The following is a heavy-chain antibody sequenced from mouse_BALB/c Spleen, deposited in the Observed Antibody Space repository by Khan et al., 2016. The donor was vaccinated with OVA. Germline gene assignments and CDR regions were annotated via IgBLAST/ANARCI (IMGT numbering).Heavy chain of an antibody. J-gene: IGHJ3*01. CDR1: GYSFTSYY. CDR2: IDPFSGGT. V-gene: IGHV1S135*01. D-gene: IGHD2-2*01. Sequence: LQQSGPELMKPGASVKISCKASGYSFTSYYIHWVMQSHGTSLEWIGYIDPFSGGTTYNQKFKGKATLTVDKSSSTSYIHLSNLISEASAVYYCTRHGYVAWFTYWGQGTLVTVSA. CDR3: TRHGYVAWFTY.